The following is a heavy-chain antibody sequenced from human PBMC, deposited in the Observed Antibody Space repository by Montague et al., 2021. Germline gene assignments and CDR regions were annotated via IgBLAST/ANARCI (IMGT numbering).Heavy chain of an antibody. D-gene: IGHD3-16*01. CDR3: ARIRKGADY. Sequence: SLRLSCAASGFTFSDYYMSLIRQAPGKGLEWVSYINTSGNTIYYADSVKGRFTISRDNAKNSLYLQMNSLGAEDTAVYYCARIRKGADYWGQGTLVTVSS. J-gene: IGHJ4*02. V-gene: IGHV3-11*01. CDR1: GFTFSDYY. CDR2: INTSGNTI.